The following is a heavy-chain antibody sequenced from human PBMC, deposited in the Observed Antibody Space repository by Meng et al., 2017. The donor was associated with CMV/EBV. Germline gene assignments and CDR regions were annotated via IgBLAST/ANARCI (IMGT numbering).Heavy chain of an antibody. J-gene: IGHJ6*02. CDR2: IKSKTDGGTT. CDR1: GFTFSNAW. V-gene: IGHV3-15*01. CDR3: TTKMVYDFWSGYYKPPVDYYYGMDV. Sequence: GGSLRLSCAASGFTFSNAWMSWVRQAPGKGLEWVGRIKSKTDGGTTDYAAPVKGRFTISRDDSKNTLYLQMNSLKTEDTAVYYCTTKMVYDFWSGYYKPPVDYYYGMDVWGQGTTVTV. D-gene: IGHD3-3*01.